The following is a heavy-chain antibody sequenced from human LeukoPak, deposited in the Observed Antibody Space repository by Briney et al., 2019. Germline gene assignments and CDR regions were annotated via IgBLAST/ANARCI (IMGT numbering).Heavy chain of an antibody. J-gene: IGHJ6*03. CDR1: GYTFTSYD. CDR3: ARVIDWSSSWYRWHYYYYMDV. D-gene: IGHD6-13*01. V-gene: IGHV1-8*01. CDR2: MNPNSGNT. Sequence: ASVKVSCTASGYTFTSYDINWVRQATGQGLEWMGWMNPNSGNTGYAQRFQGRVTMTRNTSISTAYMELSSLRSEDTAVYYCARVIDWSSSWYRWHYYYYMDVWGKGTTVTVSS.